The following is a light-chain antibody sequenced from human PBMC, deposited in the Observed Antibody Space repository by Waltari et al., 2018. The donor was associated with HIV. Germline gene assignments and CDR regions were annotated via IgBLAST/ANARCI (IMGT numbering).Light chain of an antibody. Sequence: QSALTQPPSASGSPGQSVTVSCTGTSSDIGYFNYVSWYQQHPGKAPKLLIYVVNKRPSGVPDRFSSSKFGGTASLTVSGLLAEDEADYYCAAYAGNNIVIFGGGTKVTV. V-gene: IGLV2-8*01. J-gene: IGLJ2*01. CDR1: SSDIGYFNY. CDR3: AAYAGNNIVI. CDR2: VVN.